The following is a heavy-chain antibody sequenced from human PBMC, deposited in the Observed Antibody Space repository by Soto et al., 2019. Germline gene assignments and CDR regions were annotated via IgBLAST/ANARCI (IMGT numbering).Heavy chain of an antibody. V-gene: IGHV3-23*01. CDR1: GFTFSSYA. Sequence: EVQLLESGGGLVQPGGSLRLSCAASGFTFSSYAMSWVRQAPGKGLEWVSAISGSGGSTYYADSVKGRFTISRENSKNTLYLQMNSLRAEDTAVYYCAKGRGDSDFWSGYYTNNYYYYGMDVWGQGTTVTVSS. J-gene: IGHJ6*02. CDR2: ISGSGGST. CDR3: AKGRGDSDFWSGYYTNNYYYYGMDV. D-gene: IGHD3-3*01.